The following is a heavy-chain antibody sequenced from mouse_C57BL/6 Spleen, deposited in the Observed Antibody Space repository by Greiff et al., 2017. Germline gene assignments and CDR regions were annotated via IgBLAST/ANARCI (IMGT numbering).Heavy chain of an antibody. CDR2: IYPGDGDT. CDR1: GYAFSSSW. D-gene: IGHD1-1*01. V-gene: IGHV1-82*01. Sequence: VQLQESGPELVKPGASVKISCTASGYAFSSSWMNWVKQRPGKGLEWIGRIYPGDGDTNYNGKFKGKATLTADKSSSTAYMQLSSLTSEDSAVCVSARGNGSSYDWVADWGQGALVTVA. CDR3: ARGNGSSYDWVAD. J-gene: IGHJ3*01.